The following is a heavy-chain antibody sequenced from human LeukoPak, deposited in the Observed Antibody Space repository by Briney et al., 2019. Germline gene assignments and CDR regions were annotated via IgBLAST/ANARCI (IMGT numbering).Heavy chain of an antibody. CDR2: IKQDGSEK. Sequence: GGSLRLSCAASGFTFSSYWMSWVRQAPGKGLEWVANIKQDGSEKYYVDSVKGRFTISRDNAKNSLYLQMNSLRAEDTAVYYCARTQRGSSWYVRYYYYYMDVWGKGTTVTISS. J-gene: IGHJ6*03. CDR1: GFTFSSYW. V-gene: IGHV3-7*03. CDR3: ARTQRGSSWYVRYYYYYMDV. D-gene: IGHD6-13*01.